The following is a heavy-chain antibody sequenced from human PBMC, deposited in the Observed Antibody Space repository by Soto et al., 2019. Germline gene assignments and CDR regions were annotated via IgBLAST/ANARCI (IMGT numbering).Heavy chain of an antibody. V-gene: IGHV1-3*01. J-gene: IGHJ4*02. Sequence: ASVKVSCKASGYTFTSYAMHWVRQAPGQRLEWMGWINAGNGNTKYSQKFQGRVTITRDTSASTAYMELSSLRSEDTAVYYCARESRGSSGWYYFDYWGQGTLVTVSS. CDR1: GYTFTSYA. D-gene: IGHD6-19*01. CDR2: INAGNGNT. CDR3: ARESRGSSGWYYFDY.